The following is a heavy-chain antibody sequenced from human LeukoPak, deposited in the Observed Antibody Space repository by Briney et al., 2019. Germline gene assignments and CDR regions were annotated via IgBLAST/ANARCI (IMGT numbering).Heavy chain of an antibody. CDR3: ARAGLYYDSWFDP. CDR2: INYSGST. Sequence: PSETLSLSCAVYGGSFSGYYWSWIRQPPGKGLEWIGEINYSGSTNYNPSLKSRVTILVDTSKNQFSLKLRSVTAAHTAVYYCARAGLYYDSWFDPWGQGPLVTVPS. CDR1: GGSFSGYY. V-gene: IGHV4-34*01. J-gene: IGHJ5*02. D-gene: IGHD3-22*01.